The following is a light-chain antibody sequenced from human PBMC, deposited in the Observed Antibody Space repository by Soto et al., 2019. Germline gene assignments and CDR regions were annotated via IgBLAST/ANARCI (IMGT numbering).Light chain of an antibody. V-gene: IGKV1-5*02. CDR3: QQYDSYSPRT. Sequence: DIQMTQSPSTLSASVRDRVTIICRASQNINSWVAWYQQKPGKAPKALIYDASSLESGVPSRFSGSGSGTYFTLTISSLQPDDFATYYCQQYDSYSPRTFGRGTKVEIK. J-gene: IGKJ1*01. CDR1: QNINSW. CDR2: DAS.